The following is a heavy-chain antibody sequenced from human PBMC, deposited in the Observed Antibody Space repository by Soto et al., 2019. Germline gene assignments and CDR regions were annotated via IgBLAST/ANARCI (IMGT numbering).Heavy chain of an antibody. V-gene: IGHV3-21*01. D-gene: IGHD3-22*01. CDR3: ARPLSYYDSRGYYGY. CDR1: GFSFSSYS. Sequence: GGSLRLSCVASGFSFSSYSMNWVRQAPGKGLEWVSSIISSSSYIYYADSVKGRFTISRDNAKNSLYLQMNSLRAEDTAVYYCARPLSYYDSRGYYGYWGLGTLVTVSS. J-gene: IGHJ4*02. CDR2: IISSSSYI.